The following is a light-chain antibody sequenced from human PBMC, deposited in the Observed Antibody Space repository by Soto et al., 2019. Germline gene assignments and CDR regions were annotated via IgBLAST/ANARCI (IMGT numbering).Light chain of an antibody. CDR1: SSKIGSNT. J-gene: IGLJ3*02. Sequence: QSVLTQPPSASGTPGQRVTISCSGSSSKIGSNTVNWYQQLPGTAPQFLFYSDNQRPSGVPDRFSGSKSGTSASLAISGLQSEDEADYYCAAWDDSLNGWVFGGGTKLTVL. CDR3: AAWDDSLNGWV. V-gene: IGLV1-44*01. CDR2: SDN.